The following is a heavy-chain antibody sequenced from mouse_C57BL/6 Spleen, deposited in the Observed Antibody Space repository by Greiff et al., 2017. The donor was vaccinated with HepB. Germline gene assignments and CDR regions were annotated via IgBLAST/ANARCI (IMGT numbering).Heavy chain of an antibody. CDR3: ARKPPDYYGSSPFAY. CDR1: GYTFTSYW. J-gene: IGHJ3*01. CDR2: IYPGSGST. V-gene: IGHV1-55*01. D-gene: IGHD1-1*01. Sequence: VQLQQPGAELVKPGASVKMSCKASGYTFTSYWITWVKQRPGQGLEWIGDIYPGSGSTNYNEKFKSKATLTVDTSSSTAYMQLSSLTSEDSAVYYCARKPPDYYGSSPFAYWGQGTLVTVSA.